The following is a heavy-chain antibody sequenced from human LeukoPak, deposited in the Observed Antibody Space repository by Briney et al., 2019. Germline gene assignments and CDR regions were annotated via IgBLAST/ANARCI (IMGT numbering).Heavy chain of an antibody. D-gene: IGHD6-13*01. CDR1: GGSISSYY. Sequence: PSETLSLTCTVSGGSISSYYWSWIRQPPGKGLEWIGYIYYSGSTNYNPSLKSRVTISVDTSKNQFSLKLSSVTAADTAVYYCASVYSSIRWGQGTLVTVSS. CDR3: ASVYSSIR. V-gene: IGHV4-59*01. CDR2: IYYSGST. J-gene: IGHJ4*02.